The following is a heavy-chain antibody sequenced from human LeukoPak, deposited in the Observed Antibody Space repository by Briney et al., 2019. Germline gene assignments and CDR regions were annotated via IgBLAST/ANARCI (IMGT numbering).Heavy chain of an antibody. CDR1: GFIFSSYG. V-gene: IGHV3-30*02. CDR3: GKHDSASDY. J-gene: IGHJ4*02. D-gene: IGHD1-26*01. Sequence: GGSLRLSCVTSGFIFSSYGMHGVRQAPDKGLECVAFTRSDGSDKYYIGSVKGRFTIFRDNSKSTLFLQMNSLRVEDTAVYYCGKHDSASDYWGQGTLVTVSS. CDR2: TRSDGSDK.